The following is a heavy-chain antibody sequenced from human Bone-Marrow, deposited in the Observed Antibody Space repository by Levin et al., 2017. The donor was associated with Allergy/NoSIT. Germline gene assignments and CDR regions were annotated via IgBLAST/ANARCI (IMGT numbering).Heavy chain of an antibody. CDR1: GYTFTSYG. CDR3: ARDLDYYDSSGTLGDAFDS. Sequence: GESLKISCKASGYTFTSYGISWVRQAPGQGLEWMGWISAYNGNTNYAQKLQGRVTMTTDTSTSTAYMELRSLRSDDTAVYYCARDLDYYDSSGTLGDAFDSWGQGTMVTVSS. CDR2: ISAYNGNT. V-gene: IGHV1-18*01. J-gene: IGHJ3*02. D-gene: IGHD3-22*01.